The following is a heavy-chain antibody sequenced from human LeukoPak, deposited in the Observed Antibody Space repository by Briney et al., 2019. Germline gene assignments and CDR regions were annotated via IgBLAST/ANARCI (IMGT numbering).Heavy chain of an antibody. CDR3: ARDCIGCHGFDF. CDR1: GYSFINYG. CDR2: VSAYADNT. J-gene: IGHJ4*02. V-gene: IGHV1-18*01. Sequence: GASVKVSCKTSGYSFINYGITWVRQAPRQGLEWMGWVSAYADNTNYVQKFQGRVSMTTDASTNTAYMELRSLRPDDTDVYYCARDCIGCHGFDFWGQGTLVTVSS. D-gene: IGHD2-15*01.